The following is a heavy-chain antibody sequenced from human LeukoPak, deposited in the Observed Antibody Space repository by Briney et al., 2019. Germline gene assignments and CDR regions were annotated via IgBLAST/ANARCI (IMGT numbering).Heavy chain of an antibody. Sequence: GGSLRLSCAASGFTFSSYDMHWVRQATGKGLEWVSVIGTSGDTYYAGSVKGRFTISRENAKNSLYLQMNSLTAGDTAVYLCSRVGSSGWPNYFDSWGQGTLVTVSS. J-gene: IGHJ4*02. CDR2: IGTSGDT. CDR3: SRVGSSGWPNYFDS. D-gene: IGHD6-19*01. V-gene: IGHV3-13*04. CDR1: GFTFSSYD.